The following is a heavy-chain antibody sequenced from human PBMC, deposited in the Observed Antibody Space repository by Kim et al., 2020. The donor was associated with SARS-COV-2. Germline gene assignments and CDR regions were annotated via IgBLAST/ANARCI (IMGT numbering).Heavy chain of an antibody. J-gene: IGHJ5*02. V-gene: IGHV3-72*01. D-gene: IGHD6-13*01. CDR3: TRGIRGAARNWFDP. Sequence: AASVKGRFTISRDDSKNSLYLQMNSLKTEDTAMYYCTRGIRGAARNWFDPWGQGTLVTVSS.